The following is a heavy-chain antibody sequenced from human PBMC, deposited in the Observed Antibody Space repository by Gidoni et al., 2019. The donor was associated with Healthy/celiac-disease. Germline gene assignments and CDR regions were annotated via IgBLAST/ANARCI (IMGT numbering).Heavy chain of an antibody. J-gene: IGHJ4*02. D-gene: IGHD1-7*01. CDR3: ASMGTTTFDY. Sequence: EVQLVESGGGLVKPGGSLRLSCAASGFTFSSYSMNWVRQAPGKGLEWVSSISSSSSYIYYADSVKGRFTISRDNAKNSLYLQMNSLRAEDTAVYYCASMGTTTFDYWGQGTLVTVSS. CDR2: ISSSSSYI. V-gene: IGHV3-21*01. CDR1: GFTFSSYS.